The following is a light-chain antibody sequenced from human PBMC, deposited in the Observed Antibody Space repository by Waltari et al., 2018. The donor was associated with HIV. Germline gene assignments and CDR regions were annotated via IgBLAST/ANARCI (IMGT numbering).Light chain of an antibody. V-gene: IGKV1-13*02. CDR1: QGISSA. CDR3: QQFYTYPLT. J-gene: IGKJ4*01. CDR2: DAS. Sequence: AIQLPQSPSSLSACVGDRVTITCRASQGISSALAWYQQKPGKATKVLIYDASKLKSGVPSRFSGSGSGTDFSLTVSSLQPEDFATYYCQQFYTYPLTFGGGTKVEIK.